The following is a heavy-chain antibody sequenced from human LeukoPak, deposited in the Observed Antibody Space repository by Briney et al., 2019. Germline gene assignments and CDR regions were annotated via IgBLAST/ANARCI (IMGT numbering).Heavy chain of an antibody. CDR2: IYHFGSTT. CDR1: GDSISSYY. D-gene: IGHD3-3*02. CDR3: ARDLIRSNDAFDI. J-gene: IGHJ3*02. V-gene: IGHV4-59*12. Sequence: SETLSLTCTVSGDSISSYYWNWIRQAPGKGLEWIAYIYHFGSTTNYNPSLKSRVSISLDTSRNQFSLKLSSVTAADTAVYYCARDLIRSNDAFDIWGQGTMVTVSS.